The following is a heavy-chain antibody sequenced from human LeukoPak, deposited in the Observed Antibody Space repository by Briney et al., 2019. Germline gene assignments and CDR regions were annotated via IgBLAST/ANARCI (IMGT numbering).Heavy chain of an antibody. CDR2: ISSSGSTI. Sequence: GGSLRLSCAASGFTFSDYYMSWIRQAPGKGLEWVSYISSSGSTIYYADSAKGRFTISRDNAKNSLYLQMNSLRAEDTAVYYCARDPTGGPYGDLLDYWGQGTLVTVSS. CDR1: GFTFSDYY. V-gene: IGHV3-11*01. D-gene: IGHD4-17*01. CDR3: ARDPTGGPYGDLLDY. J-gene: IGHJ4*02.